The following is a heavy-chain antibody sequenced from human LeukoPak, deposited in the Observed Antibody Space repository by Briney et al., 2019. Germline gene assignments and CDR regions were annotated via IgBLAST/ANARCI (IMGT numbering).Heavy chain of an antibody. Sequence: SVKVSCKASGYTFTSYDINWVRQAPGQGLEWVGGIIPIFGTANYAQKFQGRVTITADESTSTTYMELSSLRSEDTAVYYCARSRDDILTGYVYYYYMDVWGKGTTVTVSS. J-gene: IGHJ6*03. D-gene: IGHD3-9*01. CDR1: GYTFTSYD. CDR2: IIPIFGTA. CDR3: ARSRDDILTGYVYYYYMDV. V-gene: IGHV1-69*13.